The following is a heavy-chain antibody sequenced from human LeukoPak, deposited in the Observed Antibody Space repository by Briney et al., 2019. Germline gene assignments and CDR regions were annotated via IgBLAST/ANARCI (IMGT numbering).Heavy chain of an antibody. CDR2: ISYDGSNK. D-gene: IGHD3-3*01. V-gene: IGHV3-30-3*01. CDR1: GFTFSSYA. Sequence: GGSLRLSCAASGFTFSSYAMHWVRQAPGKGLEWVAVISYDGSNKYYADSVKGRFTISRDNSKNTLYLQMNSLRAEDTAVYYCARSSEWFSHAFDIWGQGTMVTVSS. J-gene: IGHJ3*02. CDR3: ARSSEWFSHAFDI.